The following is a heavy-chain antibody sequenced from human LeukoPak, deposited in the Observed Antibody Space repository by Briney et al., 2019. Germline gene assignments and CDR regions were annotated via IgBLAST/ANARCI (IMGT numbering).Heavy chain of an antibody. V-gene: IGHV3-23*01. CDR2: ISGSGGST. CDR3: AKDVPGFWSGRLAGNWFDP. Sequence: PGGSLRLSCGASGFTFSSYAMSWVRQAPGKGLEWVSAISGSGGSTYYADSVKGRFTISRDNSKNTLYLQMNSLRAEDTAVYYSAKDVPGFWSGRLAGNWFDPWGQGTPVTVSS. D-gene: IGHD3-3*01. CDR1: GFTFSSYA. J-gene: IGHJ5*02.